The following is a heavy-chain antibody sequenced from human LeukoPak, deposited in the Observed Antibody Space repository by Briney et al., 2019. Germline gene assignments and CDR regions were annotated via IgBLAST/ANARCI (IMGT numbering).Heavy chain of an antibody. Sequence: SETLSLTCSVSGDSISRSSYFWGWIRHPPRKGLEWIASIYYSGSTYYNPSLKSRVTISVDTSRDQFSLKLSSVTAADTAVYYCARLVRYCSGGTCYWFDSWGQGTLVTVSS. D-gene: IGHD2-15*01. J-gene: IGHJ5*01. CDR1: GDSISRSSYF. CDR3: ARLVRYCSGGTCYWFDS. CDR2: IYYSGST. V-gene: IGHV4-39*01.